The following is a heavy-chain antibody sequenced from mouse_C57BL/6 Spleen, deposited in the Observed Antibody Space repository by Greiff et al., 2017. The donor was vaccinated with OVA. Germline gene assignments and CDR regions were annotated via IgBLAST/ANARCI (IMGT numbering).Heavy chain of an antibody. Sequence: QVQLQQPGAELVKPGASVKLSCKASGYTFTSYWMHWVKQRPGRGLEWIGRIDPNSGGTKYNEKLKREAPLTVDNPSSPAYMQLSRLTSTDSAVYYCARYGGYDEHAMDYWGQGTSVTVSS. CDR2: IDPNSGGT. CDR3: ARYGGYDEHAMDY. CDR1: GYTFTSYW. J-gene: IGHJ4*01. D-gene: IGHD2-2*01. V-gene: IGHV1-72*01.